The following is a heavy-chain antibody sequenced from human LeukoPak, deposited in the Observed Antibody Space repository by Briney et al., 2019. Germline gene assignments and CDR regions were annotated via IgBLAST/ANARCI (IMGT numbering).Heavy chain of an antibody. Sequence: SGGSLRLSCAASGFTFSSYAMSWVRQAPGKGLEWVSAISGSGGSTYYADSVKGRFTISRDSSKNTLYLQMNSLRAEDTAVYYCAKDKGGGGYYFDPPHDAFDIWGQGTMVTASS. V-gene: IGHV3-23*01. CDR2: ISGSGGST. J-gene: IGHJ3*02. CDR1: GFTFSSYA. D-gene: IGHD3-22*01. CDR3: AKDKGGGGYYFDPPHDAFDI.